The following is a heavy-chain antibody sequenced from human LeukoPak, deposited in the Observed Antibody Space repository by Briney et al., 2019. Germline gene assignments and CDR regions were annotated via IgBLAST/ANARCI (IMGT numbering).Heavy chain of an antibody. CDR3: ARLQLGHYTFDY. CDR1: GYTFTSYG. V-gene: IGHV1-18*01. Sequence: ASVKVSCTASGYTFTSYGISWVRQAPGQGLEWMGWISAYNGNTNYAQKLQGRVTMTTDTSTSTAYMELRSLRSDDTAVYYCARLQLGHYTFDYWGQGTLVTVSS. D-gene: IGHD4-11*01. CDR2: ISAYNGNT. J-gene: IGHJ4*02.